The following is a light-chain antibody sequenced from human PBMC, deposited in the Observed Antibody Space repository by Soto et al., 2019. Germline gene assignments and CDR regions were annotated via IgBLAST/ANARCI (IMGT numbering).Light chain of an antibody. Sequence: EIVLTQSPGTLYLSLRERATLSCTASQSVSSSYLAWYQQKPGQAPRLLIYGASSRATGIPDRFSGSGSGRDFHLTISRLEPEDFAVYYCQQYGSSPNTFGQGTKLEIK. J-gene: IGKJ2*01. CDR1: QSVSSSY. CDR3: QQYGSSPNT. V-gene: IGKV3-20*01. CDR2: GAS.